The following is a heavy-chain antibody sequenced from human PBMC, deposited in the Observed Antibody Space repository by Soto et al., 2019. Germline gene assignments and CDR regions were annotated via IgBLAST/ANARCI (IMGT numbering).Heavy chain of an antibody. CDR3: AKAGKEGDYVWGSYRSRPLYYFDY. CDR1: GFTFSSYA. Sequence: PGGSLRLSCAASGFTFSSYAMSWVRQAPGKGLEWVSAISGSGGSTYYADSVKGRFTISRDNSKNTLYLQMNSLRAEDTAVYYCAKAGKEGDYVWGSYRSRPLYYFDYWGQGTLVTVSS. V-gene: IGHV3-23*01. D-gene: IGHD3-16*02. CDR2: ISGSGGST. J-gene: IGHJ4*02.